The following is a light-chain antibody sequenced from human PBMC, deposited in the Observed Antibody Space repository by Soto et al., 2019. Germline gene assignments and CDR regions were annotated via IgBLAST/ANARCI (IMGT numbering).Light chain of an antibody. V-gene: IGKV1-5*03. Sequence: DIQMTQSPSTLSASVGDRVTITCRASQSISSWLAWYQQKPGKAPKLLIYKASSLESGVPSRFSGSGSGTEFTLTVSSLQPDDFATHHCQQYPSYSRTFGQGTKVELK. CDR1: QSISSW. J-gene: IGKJ1*01. CDR3: QQYPSYSRT. CDR2: KAS.